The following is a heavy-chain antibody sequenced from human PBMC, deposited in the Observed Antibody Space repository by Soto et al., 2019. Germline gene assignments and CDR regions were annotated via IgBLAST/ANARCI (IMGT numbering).Heavy chain of an antibody. Sequence: VGSLRLSCAASGFTFSSYSMNWVRQAPGKVLEWVSSISSSSSYIYYADSVKGRFTISRDNAKNSLYLQMNSLRAEDTAVYYCASDFVSWRYCSNPSSLATDVSGKGATVTV. CDR3: ASDFVSWRYCSNPSSLATDV. CDR1: GFTFSSYS. V-gene: IGHV3-21*01. CDR2: ISSSSSYI. J-gene: IGHJ6*03. D-gene: IGHD2-2*01.